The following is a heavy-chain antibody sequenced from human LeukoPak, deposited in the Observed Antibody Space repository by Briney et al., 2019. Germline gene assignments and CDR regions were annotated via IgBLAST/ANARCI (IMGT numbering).Heavy chain of an antibody. CDR2: IIPIFGTA. D-gene: IGHD6-19*01. V-gene: IGHV1-69*05. CDR3: ARDVPYSSGWSYYYYYGMDV. Sequence: ASVKVSCKASGGTFSSYTISWVRQAPGQGLEWMGGIIPIFGTANCAQKFQGRVTMTRDTSTSTVYMELSSLRSEDTAVYYCARDVPYSSGWSYYYYYGMDVWGQGTTVTVSS. J-gene: IGHJ6*02. CDR1: GGTFSSYT.